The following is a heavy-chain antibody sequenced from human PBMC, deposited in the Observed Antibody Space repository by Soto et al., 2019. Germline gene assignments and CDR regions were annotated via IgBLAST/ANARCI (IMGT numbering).Heavy chain of an antibody. J-gene: IGHJ5*02. Sequence: PVGSLRLSCAASGFTFSSFAMSWVRQAPGKGLDWVSAISGSGGSTYSADSVKGRFTISRDNSKNTLYLQMSSLRAEDTAVYYCARGLSAGKGPPPDLWAQGYRVTVSS. CDR3: ARGLSAGKGPPPDL. D-gene: IGHD6-13*01. CDR1: GFTFSSFA. V-gene: IGHV3-23*01. CDR2: ISGSGGST.